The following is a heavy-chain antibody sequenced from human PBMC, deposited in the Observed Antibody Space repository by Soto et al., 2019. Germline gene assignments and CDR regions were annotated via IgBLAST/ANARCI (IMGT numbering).Heavy chain of an antibody. D-gene: IGHD1-26*01. V-gene: IGHV4-30-2*01. Sequence: PSETLSLPCAVSGGSISSGGYSWSWIRQPPGKGLEWIGYIYHSGSTYYNPSLKSRVTISVDSSKNQFSLKLSSVTAADTAVYYCARDRGWDDYYGMDVWGQGTTVTVSS. CDR1: GGSISSGGYS. CDR3: ARDRGWDDYYGMDV. J-gene: IGHJ6*02. CDR2: IYHSGST.